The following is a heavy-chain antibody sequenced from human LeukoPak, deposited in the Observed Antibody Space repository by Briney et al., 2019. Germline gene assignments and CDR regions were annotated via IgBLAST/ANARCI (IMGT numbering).Heavy chain of an antibody. CDR2: ISTSGDRT. J-gene: IGHJ4*02. CDR3: AKGRGAWPIMTLRGYLDY. CDR1: GFTFSSYV. V-gene: IGHV3-23*01. D-gene: IGHD3-10*01. Sequence: LTGGSLRLSCAASGFTFSSYVMTWVRQAPGKGLEWVSSISTSGDRTNYADSVKGRFTISRDNSRNTLYLQMNSLRAEDAALYYCAKGRGAWPIMTLRGYLDYWGQGALVTVSS.